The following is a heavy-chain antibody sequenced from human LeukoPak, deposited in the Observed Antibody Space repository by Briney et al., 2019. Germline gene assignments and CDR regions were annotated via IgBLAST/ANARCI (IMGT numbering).Heavy chain of an antibody. V-gene: IGHV5-51*01. CDR2: IYPGDSET. Sequence: LGESLKISCKGSGYSFTSYWIGWVRQMPGRGLEWMGIIYPGDSETQYSPSFQGQVTISVDKSISTAYLQWSSLKASDTAMYYCTWRKYFSTWFEPWGQGTLVTVSS. CDR1: GYSFTSYW. D-gene: IGHD1-14*01. CDR3: TWRKYFSTWFEP. J-gene: IGHJ5*02.